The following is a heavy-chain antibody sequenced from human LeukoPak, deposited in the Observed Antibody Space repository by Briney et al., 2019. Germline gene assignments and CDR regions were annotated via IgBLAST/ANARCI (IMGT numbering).Heavy chain of an antibody. J-gene: IGHJ4*02. CDR3: ARVGSLNFDY. CDR1: GGSFSGYY. Sequence: PSETLSLTCAVYGGSFSGYYWSWIRQPPGKGLEWIGEINHSGSTNYNPSLKSRVTISVDTPKNQFSLKLSSVTAADTAVYYCARVGSLNFDYWGQGTLVTVSS. V-gene: IGHV4-34*01. CDR2: INHSGST. D-gene: IGHD3-10*01.